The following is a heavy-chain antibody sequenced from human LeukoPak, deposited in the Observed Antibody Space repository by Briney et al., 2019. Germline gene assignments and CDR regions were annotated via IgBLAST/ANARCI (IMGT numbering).Heavy chain of an antibody. J-gene: IGHJ3*02. Sequence: SETLSLTCAVYGGSFSGYYWSWIRQPPGKGLEWIGEINHSGSTNYNPSLKSRVTISVDTSKNQFSLKLSSVTAADTAVYYCARVSYDSSGYYYVRTVDAFDIWGQGTMVTVSS. CDR3: ARVSYDSSGYYYVRTVDAFDI. CDR2: INHSGST. V-gene: IGHV4-34*01. D-gene: IGHD3-22*01. CDR1: GGSFSGYY.